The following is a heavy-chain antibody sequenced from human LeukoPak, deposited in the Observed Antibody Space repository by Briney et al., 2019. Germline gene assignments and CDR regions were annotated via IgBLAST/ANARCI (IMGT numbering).Heavy chain of an antibody. CDR3: ARDAPGKSIIRFGELFTY. J-gene: IGHJ4*02. Sequence: GGSLRLSCAGSGFNFSSYSMSWCRQAPWGGLEFVSSISSSSSFIYYADSVKGRFTISRDNAKNSLYLQMNSLRAEDTAVYYCARDAPGKSIIRFGELFTYWGQGTLVTVSS. CDR1: GFNFSSYS. CDR2: ISSSSSFI. D-gene: IGHD3-10*01. V-gene: IGHV3-21*01.